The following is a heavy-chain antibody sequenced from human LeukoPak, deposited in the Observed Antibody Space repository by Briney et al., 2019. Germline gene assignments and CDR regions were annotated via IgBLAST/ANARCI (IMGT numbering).Heavy chain of an antibody. CDR2: ISSTGSAR. V-gene: IGHV3-48*01. J-gene: IGHJ4*02. Sequence: PGGSLRLSCAASGFTFSDYTMNWVRQAPGKGLEWVSYISSTGSARDYADSEKSRFTISRDNAKKSLSLLMNSLRAEDAAVYFSAREARGYSYIARYDIDYWGQGTLVTVSS. CDR1: GFTFSDYT. CDR3: AREARGYSYIARYDIDY. D-gene: IGHD5-18*01.